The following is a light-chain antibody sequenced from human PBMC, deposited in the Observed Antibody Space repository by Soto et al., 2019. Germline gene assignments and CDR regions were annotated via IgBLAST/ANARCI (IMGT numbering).Light chain of an antibody. V-gene: IGKV2-28*01. CDR2: LGS. Sequence: DIVMTQSPPSLPVTPGEPASISCRSSQSLLHSNGYNYLDWYLQKPGQSPQLLIYLGSNRASGVPDRFSGSGSGTDFTLKISRVEAEDVGVYYCMQALQTQLTFGGGTKVEIK. J-gene: IGKJ4*01. CDR1: QSLLHSNGYNY. CDR3: MQALQTQLT.